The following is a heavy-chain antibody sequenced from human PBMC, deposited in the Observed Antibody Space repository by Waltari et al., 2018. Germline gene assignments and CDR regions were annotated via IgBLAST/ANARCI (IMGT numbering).Heavy chain of an antibody. J-gene: IGHJ6*02. D-gene: IGHD6-13*01. Sequence: QVQLQQWGAGLLKPSETLSLTCAVYGGSFSGYYWSWIRQPPGKGLEWIGEINHSGSTNYNPSLKSRVTISVETSKNQFSLKLSSVTAADTAVYYCASRTRPGYSSSWYADYYYYGMDVWGQGTTVTVSS. CDR2: INHSGST. CDR1: GGSFSGYY. V-gene: IGHV4-34*01. CDR3: ASRTRPGYSSSWYADYYYYGMDV.